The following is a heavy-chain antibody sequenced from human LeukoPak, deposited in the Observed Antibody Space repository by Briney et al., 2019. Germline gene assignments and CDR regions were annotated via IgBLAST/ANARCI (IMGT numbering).Heavy chain of an antibody. Sequence: PGGSLRLSCAASGFSFSDYYMSWIRQAPGKGLECVSYISRSSSYTNYADSVKGRFTISRDNSKNTLYLQMNCLRAEDTAVYYCAKTGYSGSYFGYFDYWGQGTLVTVSS. V-gene: IGHV3-11*06. J-gene: IGHJ4*02. CDR2: ISRSSSYT. CDR1: GFSFSDYY. D-gene: IGHD1-26*01. CDR3: AKTGYSGSYFGYFDY.